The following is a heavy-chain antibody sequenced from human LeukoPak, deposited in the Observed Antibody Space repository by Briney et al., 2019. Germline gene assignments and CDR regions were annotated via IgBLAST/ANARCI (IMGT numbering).Heavy chain of an antibody. V-gene: IGHV1-69*05. CDR2: IIPIFCTA. CDR3: ARDRSVVGATYNWFDP. Sequence: ITVVGQALRKERDGMGGIIPIFCTANYAQKLQGRVTNTTDESPRTASMTLSSHRREDTAVYYCARDRSVVGATYNWFDPWGQGTLVTVSS. D-gene: IGHD1-26*01. J-gene: IGHJ5*02.